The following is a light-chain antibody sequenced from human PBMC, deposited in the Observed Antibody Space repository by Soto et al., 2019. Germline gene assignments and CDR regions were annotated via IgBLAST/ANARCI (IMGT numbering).Light chain of an antibody. V-gene: IGLV2-14*01. CDR1: SSDVGGYNY. CDR2: EVS. CDR3: SSYTRSSTRV. Sequence: QSALTQPASVSGSPGQSITISCTGTSSDVGGYNYVSWYQQHPGKAPKLMIYEVSNRTSGVSNRFSGSKSGNTASLTISVLQAEAEADYYCSSYTRSSTRVFGGGTKLTV. J-gene: IGLJ3*02.